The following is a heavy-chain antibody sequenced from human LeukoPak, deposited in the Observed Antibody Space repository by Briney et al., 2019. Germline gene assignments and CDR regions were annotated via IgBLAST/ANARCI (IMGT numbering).Heavy chain of an antibody. CDR3: ARGYCSGGSCYSVENWFDP. D-gene: IGHD2-15*01. CDR2: IYTSGST. J-gene: IGHJ5*02. V-gene: IGHV4-61*02. Sequence: SETLSLTCTVSGGSISSGSYYWSWIRQPAGKGLEWIGRIYTSGSTNYNPSLKSRVTISVDTSKNQFSLKLSSVTAADTAVYYCARGYCSGGSCYSVENWFDPWGQGTLVTVSS. CDR1: GGSISSGSYY.